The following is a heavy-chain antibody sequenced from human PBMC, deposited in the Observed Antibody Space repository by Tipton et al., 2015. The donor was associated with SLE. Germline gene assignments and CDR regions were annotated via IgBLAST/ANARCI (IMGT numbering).Heavy chain of an antibody. Sequence: LRLSCTVSGGSISSHYWSWIRQPPGKGLEWIGYIYNSGSGNYNPSLKSRVTISVDTSKNQFSLKLSSVSAADTAVYYCARSEYYDSSGYYSYAFDIWGQGTMVTVSS. CDR2: IYNSGSG. V-gene: IGHV4-59*11. D-gene: IGHD3-22*01. CDR1: GGSISSHY. J-gene: IGHJ3*02. CDR3: ARSEYYDSSGYYSYAFDI.